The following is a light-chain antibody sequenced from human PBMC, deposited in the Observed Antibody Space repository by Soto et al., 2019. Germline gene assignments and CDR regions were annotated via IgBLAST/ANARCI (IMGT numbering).Light chain of an antibody. V-gene: IGKV1-5*01. CDR2: DAS. Sequence: DIQITQATSTRSASFGVTVTATGRASQSVSGWLAWYQQKPGEAPKLLIYDASALPRGVPSRFSGSGSGTKFTLTIASLQPEDFATYYCQQYETFSGTFGPGTKVDIK. J-gene: IGKJ1*01. CDR3: QQYETFSGT. CDR1: QSVSGW.